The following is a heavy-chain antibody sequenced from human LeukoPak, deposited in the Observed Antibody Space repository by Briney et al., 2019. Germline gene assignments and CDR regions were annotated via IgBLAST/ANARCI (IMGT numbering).Heavy chain of an antibody. CDR2: IYPGDSDT. CDR3: ARQYSSSWHSSAFDI. CDR1: GYSFTSYW. D-gene: IGHD6-13*01. J-gene: IGHJ3*02. Sequence: GESLKISCKGSGYSFTSYWIGWVRQMPGKGLEWMGIIYPGDSDTRYSPSFQGQVTISADKSISTAYLQWSSLKASDTAMYYCARQYSSSWHSSAFDIWGQGTMVTVSS. V-gene: IGHV5-51*01.